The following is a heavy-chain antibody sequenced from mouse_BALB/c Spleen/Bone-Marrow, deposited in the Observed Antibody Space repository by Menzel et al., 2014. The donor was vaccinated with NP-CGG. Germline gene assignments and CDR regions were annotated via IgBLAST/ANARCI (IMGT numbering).Heavy chain of an antibody. V-gene: IGHV7-3*02. D-gene: IGHD2-2*01. Sequence: EVKLMESGGGLVQPGGSLRLSCATSGFTFTDYYMSWVRQPPGEALEWLGFIRNKANGYTTEYSASVKGRFTISRDNSQSILYLQMNTLRAEDSATYYCARDGYDDYWGQGTTLTVSS. CDR1: GFTFTDYY. CDR3: ARDGYDDY. J-gene: IGHJ2*01. CDR2: IRNKANGYTT.